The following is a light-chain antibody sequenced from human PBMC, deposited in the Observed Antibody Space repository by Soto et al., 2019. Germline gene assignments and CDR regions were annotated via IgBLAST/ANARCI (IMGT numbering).Light chain of an antibody. V-gene: IGLV2-23*01. J-gene: IGLJ3*02. CDR3: CSYTGSSPHWV. Sequence: QSVLTQPASVSGSPGQSITISCTGTSSNVRSYNLVSWYQQHPGKVPKLMIYEDNKRPSGISNRFSGSKSGNTASLTISGLQAEDEADYYCCSYTGSSPHWVFGGGTKLTVL. CDR2: EDN. CDR1: SSNVRSYNL.